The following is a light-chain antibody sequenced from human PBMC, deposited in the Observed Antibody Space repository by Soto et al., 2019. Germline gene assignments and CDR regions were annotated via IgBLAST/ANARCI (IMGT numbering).Light chain of an antibody. CDR2: GAY. CDR3: QQYNDWPGGT. J-gene: IGKJ2*01. Sequence: EIVMTQSPATLSVSPGGRATLSCRASQSVINNLAWYQQRPGQPPRLLIYGAYTRATGVPARFGGSGSGTVLTLTISSLQSEDSAIYYCQQYNDWPGGTFGQGTKLDIK. CDR1: QSVINN. V-gene: IGKV3-15*01.